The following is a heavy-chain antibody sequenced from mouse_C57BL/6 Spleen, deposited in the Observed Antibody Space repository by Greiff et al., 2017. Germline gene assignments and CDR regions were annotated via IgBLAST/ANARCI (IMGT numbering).Heavy chain of an antibody. CDR2: ISSGSSTI. Sequence: EVKLMESGGGLVKPGGSLKLSCAASGFTFSDYGMHWVRQAPEKGLEWVAYISSGSSTIYYADTVKGRFTISRDNAKNTLFLQMTSLRSEDTAMYYCARPEDGYSAWFAYWGQGTLVTVSA. CDR3: ARPEDGYSAWFAY. CDR1: GFTFSDYG. D-gene: IGHD2-3*01. J-gene: IGHJ3*01. V-gene: IGHV5-17*01.